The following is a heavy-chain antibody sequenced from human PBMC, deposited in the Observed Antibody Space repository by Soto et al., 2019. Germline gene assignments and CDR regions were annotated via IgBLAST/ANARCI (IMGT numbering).Heavy chain of an antibody. CDR3: ARGATIFGVVMWWFDP. CDR2: INPNSGGT. J-gene: IGHJ5*02. D-gene: IGHD3-3*01. V-gene: IGHV1-2*04. Sequence: ASVKVSCKASGYTFTGYYMHWVRQAPGQGLEWMGWINPNSGGTNYAQKFQGWVTMTRDTSISTAYMELSRLRSDDTAVYYCARGATIFGVVMWWFDPWGQGTLVTVSS. CDR1: GYTFTGYY.